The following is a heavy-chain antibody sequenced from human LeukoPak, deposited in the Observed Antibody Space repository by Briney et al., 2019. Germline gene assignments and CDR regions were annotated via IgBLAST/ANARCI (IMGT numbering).Heavy chain of an antibody. J-gene: IGHJ5*02. V-gene: IGHV1-2*02. D-gene: IGHD3-22*01. Sequence: VASVKVSCKASGYTFTGYYMHWVRQAPGQGLEWMGWINPNSGGTNYAQKFQGRVTMTRDTSISTAYMELSRLRSDDTAVYYCARDDLPPLGGYPRCNWFDPWGQGTLVTVSS. CDR3: ARDDLPPLGGYPRCNWFDP. CDR2: INPNSGGT. CDR1: GYTFTGYY.